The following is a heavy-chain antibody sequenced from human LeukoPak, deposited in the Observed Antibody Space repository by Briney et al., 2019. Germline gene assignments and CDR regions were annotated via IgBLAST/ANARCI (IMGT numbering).Heavy chain of an antibody. CDR1: GGSISSYY. CDR2: IYYSGST. CDR3: ARVIIGYCSGGSCYPGLFDY. V-gene: IGHV4-59*01. J-gene: IGHJ4*02. Sequence: PSETLSLTCTVSGGSISSYYWSWIRQPPGKGLEWIGYIYYSGSTNYNPSLKSRVTISVDTSKNQFSLKLSSVTAADTAVYYCARVIIGYCSGGSCYPGLFDYWGQGTLVTVSS. D-gene: IGHD2-15*01.